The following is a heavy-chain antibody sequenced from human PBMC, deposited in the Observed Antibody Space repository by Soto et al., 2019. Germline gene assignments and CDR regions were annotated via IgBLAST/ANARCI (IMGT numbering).Heavy chain of an antibody. CDR2: IIPILGIA. J-gene: IGHJ4*02. D-gene: IGHD5-12*01. V-gene: IGHV1-69*02. Sequence: QVQLVQSGAEVKKPGSSVKVSCKASGGTFSSYTISWVRQAPGQGLEWMGRIIPILGIANYAQKFQGRVTITADKSTSTAYMELSSLRSEDTAVYYCAQGVEMATGARGYWGQGTLVTVSS. CDR1: GGTFSSYT. CDR3: AQGVEMATGARGY.